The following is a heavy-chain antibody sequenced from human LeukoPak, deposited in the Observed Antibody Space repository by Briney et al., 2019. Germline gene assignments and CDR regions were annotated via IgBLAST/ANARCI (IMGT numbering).Heavy chain of an antibody. Sequence: GGSLRLSCAGPGFTFSSYWMHWVRQAPGKGLVWVSRINGDGSDTIYADSVKGRFTISRDNAKNTLYLQMNSLRAEDTAVYYCALLAAADSESWGQGTLVTVSS. CDR2: INGDGSDT. V-gene: IGHV3-74*01. J-gene: IGHJ5*02. CDR1: GFTFSSYW. D-gene: IGHD6-13*01. CDR3: ALLAAADSES.